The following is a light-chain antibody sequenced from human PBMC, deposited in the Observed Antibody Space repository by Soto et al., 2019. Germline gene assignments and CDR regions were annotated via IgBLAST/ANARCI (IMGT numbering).Light chain of an antibody. J-gene: IGKJ1*01. CDR3: QQHYTYTWT. CDR2: KAS. V-gene: IGKV1-5*03. Sequence: DIQMTQSPSTLSASVGDRVTITCRASQSISSWLAWYQQKPGKAPKLLIYKASTLKSGVPSRFSGSGSETQFTLTISSLQPEDFATYYCQQHYTYTWTFGQGTKVDI. CDR1: QSISSW.